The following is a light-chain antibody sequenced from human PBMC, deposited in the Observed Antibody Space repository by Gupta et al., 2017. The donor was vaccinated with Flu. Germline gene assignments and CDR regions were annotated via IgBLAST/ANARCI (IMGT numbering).Light chain of an antibody. CDR3: QQRRDWPPIT. J-gene: IGKJ5*01. Sequence: IVLTQSPVTLSLSPGERATLSCRASQTISHYLAWYQQKPGQAPRLLIYDTSNRATGVPARFNGSGYGTDFTLTISSLEPEDFAIYYCQQRRDWPPITFGQGTRLEIK. CDR2: DTS. CDR1: QTISHY. V-gene: IGKV3-11*01.